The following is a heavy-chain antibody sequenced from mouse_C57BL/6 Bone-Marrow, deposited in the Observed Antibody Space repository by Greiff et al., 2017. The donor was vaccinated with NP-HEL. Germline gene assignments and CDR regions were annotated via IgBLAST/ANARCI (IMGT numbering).Heavy chain of an antibody. Sequence: EVQRVESGAELVRPGASVKLSCTASGFNIKDDYMHWVKQRPEQGLEWIGWIDPENGDTEYASKFQGKATITADTSSNTAYLQLSSLTSEDTAVYYCTTGLGRGFDYWGQGTTLTVSS. CDR2: IDPENGDT. CDR1: GFNIKDDY. D-gene: IGHD3-3*01. J-gene: IGHJ2*01. CDR3: TTGLGRGFDY. V-gene: IGHV14-4*01.